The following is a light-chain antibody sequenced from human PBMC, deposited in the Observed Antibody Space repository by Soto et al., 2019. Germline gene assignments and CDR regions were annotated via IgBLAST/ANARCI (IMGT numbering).Light chain of an antibody. Sequence: EILLTQSPGTLSLSPGERATLSCRASQSVSSSYLAWYQQKPGQAPRLLIYGASSRATGIPDRFSGSGSGTDFTLTISRLEPEDFAVYYCQQYKNWPLFGQGTRLEIK. CDR3: QQYKNWPL. CDR2: GAS. CDR1: QSVSSSY. V-gene: IGKV3-20*01. J-gene: IGKJ5*01.